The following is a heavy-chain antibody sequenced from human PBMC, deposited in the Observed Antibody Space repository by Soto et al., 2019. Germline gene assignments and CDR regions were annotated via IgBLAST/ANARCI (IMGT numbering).Heavy chain of an antibody. J-gene: IGHJ5*02. CDR2: IYTSGST. CDR1: GGSISSYY. D-gene: IGHD2-15*01. Sequence: ETLSLTCTVSGGSISSYYWSWIRQPAGKGLEWIGRIYTSGSTNYNPSLKSRVTMSVDTSKNQFSLKLSSVTAADTAVYYCASTPAGYCSGGSCYSSWFDPWGQGTLVTVSS. CDR3: ASTPAGYCSGGSCYSSWFDP. V-gene: IGHV4-4*07.